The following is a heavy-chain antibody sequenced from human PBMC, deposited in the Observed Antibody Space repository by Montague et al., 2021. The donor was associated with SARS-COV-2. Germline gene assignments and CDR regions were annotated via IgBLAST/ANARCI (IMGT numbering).Heavy chain of an antibody. V-gene: IGHV4-59*01. CDR2: ISYSWST. J-gene: IGHJ6*02. D-gene: IGHD2-2*01. CDR3: ANFRRNRLLFGTLYYGMDV. CDR1: GGSISSYY. Sequence: SETLSLTCTVSGGSISSYYWSWIRQPPWRGLQWIWYISYSWSTNYNPSLKSRVPISVNTSKNHFTLRLSSVTAADTAVYYCANFRRNRLLFGTLYYGMDVWGQGTTVTVSS.